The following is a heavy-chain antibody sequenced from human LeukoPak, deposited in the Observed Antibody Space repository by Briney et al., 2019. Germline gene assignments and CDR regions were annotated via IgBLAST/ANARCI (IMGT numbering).Heavy chain of an antibody. CDR1: GYTFTGYY. J-gene: IGHJ5*02. CDR3: ARDRDPLDNWFDP. CDR2: INPNSGGT. V-gene: IGHV1-2*02. D-gene: IGHD6-6*01. Sequence: ASVKVSCKASGYTFTGYYMHWVRQAPGQGLEWMGWINPNSGGTNYAQKFQGRVTMTRDTSISTAYMELSRLRSDDTAVYYCARDRDPLDNWFDPWGQGTLVTVSS.